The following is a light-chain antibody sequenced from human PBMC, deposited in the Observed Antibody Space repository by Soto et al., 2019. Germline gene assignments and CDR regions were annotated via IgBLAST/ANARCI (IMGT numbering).Light chain of an antibody. Sequence: IQLTQSPSSLSASVGDSVTITCRAGQDIGSALAWYQQRPGKAPKLLLYDASNLEAGVHSRFSGIGSGTDFTLTITSLRPEDFATYYCQQFNGFPLTFGGGTKVQIK. J-gene: IGKJ4*01. CDR3: QQFNGFPLT. CDR1: QDIGSA. V-gene: IGKV1-13*02. CDR2: DAS.